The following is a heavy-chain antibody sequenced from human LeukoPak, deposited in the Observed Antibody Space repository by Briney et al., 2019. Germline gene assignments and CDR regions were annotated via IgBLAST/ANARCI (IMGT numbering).Heavy chain of an antibody. J-gene: IGHJ3*02. Sequence: SETLSLTCAVYGGSFSGYYWSWIRQPPGKGLEWIGEINHSGSTNYNPSLKSRVTISVDTSKNQFSLKLSSVTAADTAVYYCARGSSGYYFSVDAFDIWGQGTMVTVSS. D-gene: IGHD3-22*01. CDR3: ARGSSGYYFSVDAFDI. CDR2: INHSGST. V-gene: IGHV4-34*01. CDR1: GGSFSGYY.